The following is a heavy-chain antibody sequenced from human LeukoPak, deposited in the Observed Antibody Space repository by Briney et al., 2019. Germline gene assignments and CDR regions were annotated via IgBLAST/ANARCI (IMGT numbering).Heavy chain of an antibody. D-gene: IGHD3-22*01. Sequence: GGSLRLSCAASGFTFSTYWMSWVRQAPGKGLEWVANIKHDGSEKYYVDSVKGRFTISRDNAKNSLYLQMNSLRAEDTAVYYCARGDYYDSSEYLGGHFSDAFDIWGQGTMVTVSS. CDR1: GFTFSTYW. CDR2: IKHDGSEK. J-gene: IGHJ3*02. V-gene: IGHV3-7*01. CDR3: ARGDYYDSSEYLGGHFSDAFDI.